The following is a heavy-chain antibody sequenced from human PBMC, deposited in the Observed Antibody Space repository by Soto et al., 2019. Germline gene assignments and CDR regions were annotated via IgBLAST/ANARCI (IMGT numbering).Heavy chain of an antibody. D-gene: IGHD6-19*01. Sequence: ASVKVSCKASGYTFTSYGISWVRQAPGQGLEWMGWINPNSGNTNYAQKFQGRVTMNRDTSISTAYMELSRLRSDDTDVYYCARDSSGWSNAFDIWCQGTMVTVSS. J-gene: IGHJ3*02. CDR3: ARDSSGWSNAFDI. V-gene: IGHV1-2*02. CDR1: GYTFTSYG. CDR2: INPNSGNT.